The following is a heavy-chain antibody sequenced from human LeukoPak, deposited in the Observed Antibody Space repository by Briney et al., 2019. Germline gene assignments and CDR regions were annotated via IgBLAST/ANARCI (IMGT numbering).Heavy chain of an antibody. D-gene: IGHD4-23*01. Sequence: GGSLRLSCAASGFTVNNNYMSWVRQPPGKGLEWVSVIYSGGSTYYADSVKGRFTISRDNSKNTLYLQMNSLRAEDTAVYYCASGLRWATGYDYWGQGTLVTVSS. J-gene: IGHJ4*02. CDR3: ASGLRWATGYDY. CDR2: IYSGGST. V-gene: IGHV3-53*01. CDR1: GFTVNNNY.